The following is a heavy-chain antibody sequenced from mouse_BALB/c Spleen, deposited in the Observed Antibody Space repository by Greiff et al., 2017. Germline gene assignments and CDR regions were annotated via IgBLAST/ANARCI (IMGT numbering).Heavy chain of an antibody. CDR2: ISSGGSYT. CDR3: ARRGDHDERFAY. Sequence: EVKVVESGGDLVKPGGSLKLSCAASGFTFSSYGMSWVRQTPDKRLEWVATISSGGSYTYYPDSVKGRFTISRDNAKNTLYLQMSSLKSEDTAMYYCARRGDHDERFAYWGQGTLVTVSA. V-gene: IGHV5-6*02. D-gene: IGHD2-4*01. J-gene: IGHJ3*01. CDR1: GFTFSSYG.